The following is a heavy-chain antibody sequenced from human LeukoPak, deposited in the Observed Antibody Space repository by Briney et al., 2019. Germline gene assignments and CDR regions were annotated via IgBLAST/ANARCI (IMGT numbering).Heavy chain of an antibody. J-gene: IGHJ4*02. Sequence: GASVKVSCKASGYTFTGYYMHWVRQAPGQGLEWMGWINPNGGGTNYAQKFQGRVTMTRDTSISTAYMELSRLRSDDTAVYYCASSVVPAASHVGELLYWGQGTLVTVSS. CDR1: GYTFTGYY. CDR2: INPNGGGT. D-gene: IGHD2-2*01. CDR3: ASSVVPAASHVGELLY. V-gene: IGHV1-2*02.